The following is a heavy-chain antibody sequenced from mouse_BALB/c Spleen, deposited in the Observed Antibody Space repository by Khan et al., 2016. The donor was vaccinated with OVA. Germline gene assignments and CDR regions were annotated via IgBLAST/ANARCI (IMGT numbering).Heavy chain of an antibody. J-gene: IGHJ2*01. V-gene: IGHV1S81*02. CDR3: ARGITRDY. D-gene: IGHD6-1*01. CDR1: GYTFTSYW. Sequence: QVQLQQPGAELVKPGASVKLSCKASGYTFTSYWMHWVKQRPGQGLEWIGEINPSNGRTNYNEKFKSKATLTVDKSSSTAYMQLSSPTSEDSAVYYRARGITRDYWGQGTTLTVSS. CDR2: INPSNGRT.